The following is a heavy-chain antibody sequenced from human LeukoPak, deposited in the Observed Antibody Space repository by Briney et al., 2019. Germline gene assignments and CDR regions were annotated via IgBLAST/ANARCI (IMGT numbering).Heavy chain of an antibody. D-gene: IGHD3-3*01. CDR2: IYHSGST. J-gene: IGHJ4*02. CDR1: GGSLSSGGYC. Sequence: SETLSLTCAVSGGSLSSGGYCWGWLRQPPGRGMEWVGYIYHSGSTYYNPSLKSRVTISVDRSKNHFSLKLSSVTAADTAVYYCARGSRDFWSGYYIDYWGQGTLVTVSS. V-gene: IGHV4-30-2*01. CDR3: ARGSRDFWSGYYIDY.